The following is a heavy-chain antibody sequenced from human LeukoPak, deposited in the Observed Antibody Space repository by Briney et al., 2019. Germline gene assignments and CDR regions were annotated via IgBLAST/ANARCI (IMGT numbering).Heavy chain of an antibody. CDR3: ARDEGSYGYFDP. D-gene: IGHD5-18*01. V-gene: IGHV3-30*04. Sequence: GGSLRLSCAASGFTFSNYAMHWVRQAPGKGLEWVSVISYDGNNNFYIDSVKGRFTISRDNSKNTLYLQMNSLRVEDTAVYYCARDEGSYGYFDPWGQGTLVTVPS. J-gene: IGHJ5*02. CDR2: ISYDGNNN. CDR1: GFTFSNYA.